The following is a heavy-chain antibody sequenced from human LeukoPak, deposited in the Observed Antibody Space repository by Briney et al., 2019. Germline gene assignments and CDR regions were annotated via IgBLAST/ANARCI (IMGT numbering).Heavy chain of an antibody. CDR3: ARHYITMVRGVIIPDPYYFDY. CDR1: GDSISSGNFY. J-gene: IGHJ4*02. V-gene: IGHV4-61*02. CDR2: IYTSGST. Sequence: SETLSLTCTVSGDSISSGNFYWSWIRQPAGKGLEWIGRIYTSGSTNYNPSLKSRVTISVDTSKNQFSLKLSSVTAADTAVYYCARHYITMVRGVIIPDPYYFDYWGQGTLVTVSS. D-gene: IGHD3-10*01.